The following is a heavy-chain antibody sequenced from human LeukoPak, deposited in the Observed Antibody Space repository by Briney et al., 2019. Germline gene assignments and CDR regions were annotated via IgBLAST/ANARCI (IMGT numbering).Heavy chain of an antibody. V-gene: IGHV3-7*01. Sequence: PGGSLRVSCAASGFTFSSYWMTWVRQAPGKGLEGVANIKQDGSQKFYLDSVKGRFTISRDNAKDSLFLQMNSLRAEDTAVYYCARHYDSTAYSLDYWGQGTLVTVSS. CDR2: IKQDGSQK. CDR3: ARHYDSTAYSLDY. J-gene: IGHJ4*02. CDR1: GFTFSSYW. D-gene: IGHD3-22*01.